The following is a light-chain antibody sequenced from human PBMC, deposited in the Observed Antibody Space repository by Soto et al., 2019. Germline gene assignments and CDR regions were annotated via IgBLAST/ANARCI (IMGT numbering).Light chain of an antibody. Sequence: IEVTQSPSSLAASVGDRVTITCRASQSISSYLNWYQQKPGKAPKLLIYAASSLQSGVPSRFSGSGSGTDFTLTISSLQPEDFATYYCRQSYSTLQTFGQGTKVDIK. J-gene: IGKJ1*01. CDR3: RQSYSTLQT. CDR2: AAS. V-gene: IGKV1-39*01. CDR1: QSISSY.